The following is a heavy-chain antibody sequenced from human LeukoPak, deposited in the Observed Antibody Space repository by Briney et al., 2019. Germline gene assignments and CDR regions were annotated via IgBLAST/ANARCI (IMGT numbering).Heavy chain of an antibody. CDR1: GGSIGYGDYY. D-gene: IGHD4-17*01. J-gene: IGHJ4*02. V-gene: IGHV4-39*01. Sequence: PSQTPSLTCTVSGGSIGYGDYYWGWIRQPPGKGLEWIGSIYYSGSTYYNPSLKSRVTISVDTSKNQFSLKLSSVTAADTAVYYCARDRSTTVTTYLDYWGQGTLVTVSS. CDR3: ARDRSTTVTTYLDY. CDR2: IYYSGST.